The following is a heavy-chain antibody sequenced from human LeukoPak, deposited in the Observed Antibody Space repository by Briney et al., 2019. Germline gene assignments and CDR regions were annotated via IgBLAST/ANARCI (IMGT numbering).Heavy chain of an antibody. V-gene: IGHV1-69*04. D-gene: IGHD3-3*01. CDR2: IIPILGIA. CDR3: ARDLGSLDDFWSGHVAFDI. J-gene: IGHJ3*02. Sequence: GASVKVSCKASGGTFSSYAISWVRQAPGQGLEWMGRIIPILGIANYAQKFQGRVTITADKSTSTAYMELSSLRSEDTAVYYCARDLGSLDDFWSGHVAFDIWGQGTMVTVSS. CDR1: GGTFSSYA.